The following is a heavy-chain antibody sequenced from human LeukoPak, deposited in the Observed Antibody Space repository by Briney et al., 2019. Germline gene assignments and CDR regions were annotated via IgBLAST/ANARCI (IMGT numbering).Heavy chain of an antibody. CDR1: GYTFTDYY. D-gene: IGHD5-18*01. CDR3: ARRAREYSHDAFDI. Sequence: ASVKVSCKASGYTFTDYYMHWVRQAPGQGLEWMGWINPNSRGTDSAQKFQGRFSMTRDTSISTAYMELSRLRSDDTAVYYGARRAREYSHDAFDISGQGTMVTVSS. J-gene: IGHJ3*02. V-gene: IGHV1-2*02. CDR2: INPNSRGT.